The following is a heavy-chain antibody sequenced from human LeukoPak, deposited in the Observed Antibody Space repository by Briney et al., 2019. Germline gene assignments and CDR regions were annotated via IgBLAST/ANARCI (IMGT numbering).Heavy chain of an antibody. CDR2: ISSSSSYI. CDR3: ARRSEVVPADYYYYYMDV. V-gene: IGHV3-21*01. CDR1: GFTFSSYS. J-gene: IGHJ6*03. D-gene: IGHD2-2*01. Sequence: GGSLRLSCAASGFTFSSYSMNWVRQAPGKGLEWVSSISSSSSYIYYADSVKGRFTISRDNAKNSLYLQMNSLRAEDTAVYYCARRSEVVPADYYYYYMDVWGKGTTVTVSS.